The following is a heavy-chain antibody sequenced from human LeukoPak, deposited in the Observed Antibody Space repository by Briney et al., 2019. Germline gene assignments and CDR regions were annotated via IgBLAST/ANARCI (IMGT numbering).Heavy chain of an antibody. D-gene: IGHD2-15*01. CDR1: GFTFSSYS. CDR2: ISSSSSYI. J-gene: IGHJ6*02. CDR3: ARDHLEDIVVVVAATPGMDV. V-gene: IGHV3-21*01. Sequence: GGSLILSCAASGFTFSSYSMNWVRQAPGKGLEWVSSISSSSSYIYYADSVKGRFTISRDNAKNSLYLQMNSLRAEDTAVYYCARDHLEDIVVVVAATPGMDVWGQGTTVTVSS.